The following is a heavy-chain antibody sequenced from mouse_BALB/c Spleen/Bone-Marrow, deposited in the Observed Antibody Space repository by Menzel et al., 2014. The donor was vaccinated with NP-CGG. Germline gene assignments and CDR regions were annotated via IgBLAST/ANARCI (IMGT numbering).Heavy chain of an antibody. D-gene: IGHD2-4*01. Sequence: EVHLVESGGGLVEPGGSLKLSCAASGFTFSDYYMYWVRQTPEKRLEWVATISDGGSYTYYPDSVKGRFTISRDNAKNNLYLQMSSLKSEDTAMYYCARDYDYDPAWFAYWGQGTLVTVSA. V-gene: IGHV5-4*02. CDR2: ISDGGSYT. CDR1: GFTFSDYY. J-gene: IGHJ3*01. CDR3: ARDYDYDPAWFAY.